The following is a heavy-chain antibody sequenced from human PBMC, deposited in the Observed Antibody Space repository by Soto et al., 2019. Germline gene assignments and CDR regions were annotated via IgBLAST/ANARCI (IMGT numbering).Heavy chain of an antibody. J-gene: IGHJ6*02. CDR2: IYYSGST. V-gene: IGHV4-59*01. CDR1: GGSISSYY. CDR3: ARLTAVRRVIPHSPKYYYYYYGMDV. D-gene: IGHD3-10*01. Sequence: SETLSLTCTVSGGSISSYYWSWIRQPPGKGLEWIGYIYYSGSTNYNPSLKSRVTISVDTSKNQFSLKLSSVTAADTAVYYCARLTAVRRVIPHSPKYYYYYYGMDVWGQGTTVTVSS.